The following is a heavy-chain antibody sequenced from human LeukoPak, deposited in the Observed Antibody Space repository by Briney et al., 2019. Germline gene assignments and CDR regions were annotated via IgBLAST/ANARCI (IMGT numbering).Heavy chain of an antibody. D-gene: IGHD2-2*01. CDR2: IYYSGST. J-gene: IGHJ5*02. CDR3: AREVRDIVVVPAATERSDWFDP. CDR1: GVSISSYY. Sequence: SETLSLTCTVSGVSISSYYWSWVRQPPGKGLEWVGYIYYSGSTNYNPSLKSGVTISVDTSKNQFPLKLSSVTAADTAVYYCAREVRDIVVVPAATERSDWFDPWGQGTLVTVSS. V-gene: IGHV4-59*01.